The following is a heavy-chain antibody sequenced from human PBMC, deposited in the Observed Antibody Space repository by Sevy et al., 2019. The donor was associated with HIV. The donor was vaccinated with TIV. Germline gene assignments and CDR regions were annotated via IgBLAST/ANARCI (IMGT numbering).Heavy chain of an antibody. CDR3: ARQEVTIFGVAEYGMDV. V-gene: IGHV3-30*04. CDR1: GFTFSSYA. D-gene: IGHD3-3*01. CDR2: ISYDGSNK. J-gene: IGHJ6*02. Sequence: GGSLRLSCAASGFTFSSYAMHWVRQAPGKGLEWVAVISYDGSNKYYADSVKGRFPISRDNSKNTLYLQMNTLRAEDTAVYYCARQEVTIFGVAEYGMDVWGQGTTVTVS.